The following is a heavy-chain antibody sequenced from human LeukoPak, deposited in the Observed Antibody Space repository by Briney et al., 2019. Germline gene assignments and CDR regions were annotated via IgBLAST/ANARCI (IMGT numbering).Heavy chain of an antibody. CDR1: GFTFSSYG. J-gene: IGHJ4*02. D-gene: IGHD2-15*01. Sequence: SGGSLRLSCAASGFTFSSYGMHWVRQAPGKGLEWVAVISYDGSNKYYADSVKGRFTISRDISKNALYLQMNSLRHEDSAIYFCAQGHCSGGSCPENWGQGTLVTVSS. V-gene: IGHV3-30*18. CDR2: ISYDGSNK. CDR3: AQGHCSGGSCPEN.